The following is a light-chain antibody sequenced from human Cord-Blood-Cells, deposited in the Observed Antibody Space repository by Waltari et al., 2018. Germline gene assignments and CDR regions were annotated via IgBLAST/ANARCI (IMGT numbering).Light chain of an antibody. CDR3: SSDTSSSTLV. J-gene: IGLJ2*01. CDR2: DVS. V-gene: IGLV2-14*01. Sequence: QSALTQPASVSGSPGQSITISCTGTSSDVGGYNYVSWYQQHPGKAPKPMIYDVSNRPSRGSNRFSGSKSCNPASLTISGLQAEDEADYYCSSDTSSSTLVFGGGTKLTVL. CDR1: SSDVGGYNY.